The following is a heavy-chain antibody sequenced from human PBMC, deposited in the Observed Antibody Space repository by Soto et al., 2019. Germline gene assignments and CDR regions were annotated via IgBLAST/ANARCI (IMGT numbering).Heavy chain of an antibody. CDR2: ISYDGSNK. J-gene: IGHJ4*02. V-gene: IGHV3-30*18. Sequence: PGVSLRLSWSASGFTFSSYGMHWVRQAPGKGLEWVAVISYDGSNKYYSDSVKGRFTISRDNSKNTLYLQMNSLRAEDTAVYYCAKTQAMIVVVITSSALDYWGKGTLFTVSS. CDR1: GFTFSSYG. CDR3: AKTQAMIVVVITSSALDY. D-gene: IGHD3-22*01.